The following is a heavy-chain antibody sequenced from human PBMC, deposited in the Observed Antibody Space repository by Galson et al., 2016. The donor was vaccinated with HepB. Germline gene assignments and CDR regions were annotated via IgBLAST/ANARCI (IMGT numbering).Heavy chain of an antibody. CDR1: GFTFSASA. CDR2: IRTAPNNYAT. Sequence: SLRLSCAASGFTFSASAMHWVRQASGKGLEWLGRIRTAPNNYATVYAASVKGRFTISRDDSKNTADLEMKSLKTEDTAVYYCTRRIMTLGRGLILNWFDPWGQGTPVTVSS. CDR3: TRRIMTLGRGLILNWFDP. J-gene: IGHJ5*02. V-gene: IGHV3-73*01. D-gene: IGHD3-10*01.